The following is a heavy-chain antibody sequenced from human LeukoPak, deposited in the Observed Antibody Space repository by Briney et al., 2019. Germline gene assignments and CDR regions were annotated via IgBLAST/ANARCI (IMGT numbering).Heavy chain of an antibody. CDR2: ISGSGGST. Sequence: GGSLRLSCAASGFTFSNYAMSWVRQAPGKGLEWVSAISGSGGSTYYADSVKGRFTISRDNSKNTLYLQMNSLRAEDTAVYYCAKWGYSYGSRYYYFDYWGQGTLVTVSS. CDR1: GFTFSNYA. J-gene: IGHJ4*02. V-gene: IGHV3-23*01. CDR3: AKWGYSYGSRYYYFDY. D-gene: IGHD5-18*01.